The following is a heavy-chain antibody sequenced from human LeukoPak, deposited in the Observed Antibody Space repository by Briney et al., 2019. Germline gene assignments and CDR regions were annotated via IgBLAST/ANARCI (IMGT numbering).Heavy chain of an antibody. V-gene: IGHV1-8*01. J-gene: IGHJ6*03. CDR3: ARGGGNPGYYYHYMDV. D-gene: IGHD4-23*01. Sequence: GASVKVSCKASGYTFTSYDINWVRQATGQGLEWMGWMNPNSGNTGYAQKFQGRVTMTRNTSISTAYMELSSLRSEDTAVYYCARGGGNPGYYYHYMDVWGKGTTVTVSS. CDR2: MNPNSGNT. CDR1: GYTFTSYD.